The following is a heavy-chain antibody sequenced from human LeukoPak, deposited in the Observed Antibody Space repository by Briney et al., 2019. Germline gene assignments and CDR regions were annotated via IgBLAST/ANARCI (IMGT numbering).Heavy chain of an antibody. V-gene: IGHV4-59*08. CDR2: IYYSGST. D-gene: IGHD6-19*01. CDR3: ARLESWAVAGPSFDY. CDR1: GGSISSYY. Sequence: PSETLSLTCTVSGGSISSYYWSWIRQPPGKGLEWIGYIYYSGSTNYNPSLKSRVTISVDTSKNQFSLKLSSVTAADTAVYYCARLESWAVAGPSFDYWGQGTLVTVSS. J-gene: IGHJ4*02.